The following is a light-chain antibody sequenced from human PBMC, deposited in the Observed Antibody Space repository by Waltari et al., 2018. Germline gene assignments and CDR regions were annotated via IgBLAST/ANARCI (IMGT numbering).Light chain of an antibody. J-gene: IGKJ3*01. V-gene: IGKV3D-15*01. CDR3: QQYNKWPPLFT. CDR2: GAS. CDR1: QSVSSN. Sequence: EIVMTQSPATLSVSPGDRATLSCRASQSVSSNLAWYQQKPGQAPRLLSYGASTRATGIPARFSGSGSGTEFTLTISSLQSEDFAVYYCQQYNKWPPLFTFGPGTNVDIK.